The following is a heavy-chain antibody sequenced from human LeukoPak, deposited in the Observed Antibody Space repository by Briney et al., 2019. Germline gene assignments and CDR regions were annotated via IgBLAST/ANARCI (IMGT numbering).Heavy chain of an antibody. J-gene: IGHJ4*02. CDR1: GFTFDDYA. CDR2: ISWNSGSI. Sequence: GGSLRLSCAASGFTFDDYAMHWVWQAPGKGLEWVSGISWNSGSIGYADSVKGRFTISRDNAKNSLYLQMNSLRAEDTALYYCAKSYYDFWSGPTNLDYWGQGTLVTVSS. V-gene: IGHV3-9*01. D-gene: IGHD3-3*01. CDR3: AKSYYDFWSGPTNLDY.